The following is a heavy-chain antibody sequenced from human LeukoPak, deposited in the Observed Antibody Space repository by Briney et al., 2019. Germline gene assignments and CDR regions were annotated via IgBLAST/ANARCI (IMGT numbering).Heavy chain of an antibody. CDR3: ARDGSSWYLDY. D-gene: IGHD6-13*01. V-gene: IGHV3-33*01. Sequence: AGGSLRLSCAASGFTFSSYGMHWVRQAPGKGLEWVAVTWYDGSNKYYADSVKGRFTISRDNSKNTLYLQMNSLRAEDTAVYYCARDGSSWYLDYWGQGTLVTVSS. CDR1: GFTFSSYG. CDR2: TWYDGSNK. J-gene: IGHJ4*02.